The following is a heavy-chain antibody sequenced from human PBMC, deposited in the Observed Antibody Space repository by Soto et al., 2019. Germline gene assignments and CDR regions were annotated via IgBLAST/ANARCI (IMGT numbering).Heavy chain of an antibody. D-gene: IGHD3-9*01. CDR2: IWYDGSNK. CDR1: GFTFSSYG. Sequence: QVQLVESGGGVVQPGRSLRLSCAASGFTFSSYGMHWVRQAPGKGLEWVAVIWYDGSNKYYADSVKGRFTISRDNSKNTLYLQMNSLRAEDTAVYYCARDRWVGFDWTYEGGGFDYWGQGTLVTVSS. V-gene: IGHV3-33*01. CDR3: ARDRWVGFDWTYEGGGFDY. J-gene: IGHJ4*02.